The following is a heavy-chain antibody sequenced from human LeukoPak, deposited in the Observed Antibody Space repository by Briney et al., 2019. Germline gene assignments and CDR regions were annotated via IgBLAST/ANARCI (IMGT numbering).Heavy chain of an antibody. CDR1: GGSISSGGYY. J-gene: IGHJ6*04. CDR2: IYYSGST. Sequence: SETLSLTCTVSGGSISSGGYYWSWIRQHPGKGLEWIGYIYYSGSTYYNPSLKSRVTISVDTSKNQFSQKLSSVTAADTAVYYCARAVRFDYYYGMDVWGKGTTVTVSS. D-gene: IGHD3-16*01. CDR3: ARAVRFDYYYGMDV. V-gene: IGHV4-31*03.